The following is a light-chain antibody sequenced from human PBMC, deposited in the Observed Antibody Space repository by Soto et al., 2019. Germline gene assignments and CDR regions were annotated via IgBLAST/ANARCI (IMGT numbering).Light chain of an antibody. CDR3: QQYNTYSGYT. V-gene: IGKV1-5*01. J-gene: IGKJ2*01. CDR1: QRMSGW. CDR2: AAS. Sequence: IQLPKSPSTLSASVGAPVTLTCRASQRMSGWLAWHQQKPGKAPKLLIYAASSLESGVPSRFSGSGSGTEFTLTISSLQPDDFATYYCQQYNTYSGYTFAQGTKVDIK.